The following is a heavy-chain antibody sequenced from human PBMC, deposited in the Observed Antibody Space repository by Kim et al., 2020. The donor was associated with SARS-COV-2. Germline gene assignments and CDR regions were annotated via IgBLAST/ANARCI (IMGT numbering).Heavy chain of an antibody. J-gene: IGHJ4*02. D-gene: IGHD3-3*01. Sequence: SVKSRITINPDTSKNQFSLQLNSVTPEDTAVYYCARDRVGYDFWSGTLDYWGQGTLVTVSS. CDR3: ARDRVGYDFWSGTLDY. V-gene: IGHV6-1*01.